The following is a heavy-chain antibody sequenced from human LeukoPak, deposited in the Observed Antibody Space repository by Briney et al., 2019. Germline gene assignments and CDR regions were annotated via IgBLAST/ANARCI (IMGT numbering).Heavy chain of an antibody. CDR3: ARARWSLYGMDV. CDR1: GFTFSSYW. J-gene: IGHJ6*02. CDR2: IKQDGTEK. Sequence: GGSLRLSCAASGFTFSSYWMSWVRQAPGEGLEWVANIKQDGTEKYYMDSVKGRFPISRDNAKNSLYLQMNALRAEDTAVYYCARARWSLYGMDVWGQGTTVTVSS. D-gene: IGHD4-23*01. V-gene: IGHV3-7*04.